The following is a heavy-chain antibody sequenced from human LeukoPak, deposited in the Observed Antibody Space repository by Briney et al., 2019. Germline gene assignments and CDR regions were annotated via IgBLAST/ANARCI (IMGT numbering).Heavy chain of an antibody. D-gene: IGHD2-2*01. CDR3: ARDFDYCSSTSCHDAFDI. J-gene: IGHJ3*02. Sequence: PGGSLRLSCAASGFSFSSYSMNWVRQAPGKGLEWVSSTSSSSSYIYYADSVKGRFTISKDNAKNSLYLQMNSLRAEDTAVYYCARDFDYCSSTSCHDAFDIWGQGTMVTVSS. CDR1: GFSFSSYS. V-gene: IGHV3-21*01. CDR2: TSSSSSYI.